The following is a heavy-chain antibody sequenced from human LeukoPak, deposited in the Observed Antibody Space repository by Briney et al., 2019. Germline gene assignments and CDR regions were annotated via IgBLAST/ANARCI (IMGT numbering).Heavy chain of an antibody. CDR3: VSFYETC. V-gene: IGHV3-74*01. CDR2: INSDGSWT. D-gene: IGHD2/OR15-2a*01. J-gene: IGHJ4*02. Sequence: GGSLRLSCAASGNYWMHWVRQAPGKGLVWVSHINSDGSWTSYADSVKGRFTISKDNAKNTVYLQMNSLRAEDTAVYYCVSFYETCWGRGTLVTVSS. CDR1: GNYW.